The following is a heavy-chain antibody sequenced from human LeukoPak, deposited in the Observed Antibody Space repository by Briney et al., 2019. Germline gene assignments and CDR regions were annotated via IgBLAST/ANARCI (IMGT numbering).Heavy chain of an antibody. CDR1: GFTFSSHG. CDR2: ITSGTRT. CDR3: ARDQVVPAANYYYYYYMDV. D-gene: IGHD2-2*01. Sequence: PGGSLRLSCVASGFTFSSHGMNWVRQAPGKGLEWVSGITSGTRTYYADSVKGRFAISRDNSKNTMYLQMNSLRAEDTAVYYCARDQVVPAANYYYYYYMDVWGKGTTVTVSS. V-gene: IGHV3-23*01. J-gene: IGHJ6*03.